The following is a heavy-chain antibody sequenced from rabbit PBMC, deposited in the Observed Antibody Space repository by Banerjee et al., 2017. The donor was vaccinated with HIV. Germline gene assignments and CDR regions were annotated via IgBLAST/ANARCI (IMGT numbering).Heavy chain of an antibody. V-gene: IGHV1S45*01. J-gene: IGHJ4*01. CDR3: ARGASAFSL. CDR1: GLDFSISYW. Sequence: EESGGDLVQPEGSLTLTCTASGLDFSISYWICWVRQAPGKGLEWIGCIYTGSNITVYASWVNGRFTISKTSSTTVDLKMTSLTAADTATYFCARGASAFSLWGPGTLVTVS. CDR2: IYTGSNIT.